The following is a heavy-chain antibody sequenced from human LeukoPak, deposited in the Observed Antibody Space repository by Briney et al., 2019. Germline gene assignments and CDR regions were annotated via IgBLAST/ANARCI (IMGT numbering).Heavy chain of an antibody. Sequence: SVKVSCKASGYTFTSYDINWVRQAPGQGLEWMGGIIPIFGTANYAQKFQGRVTITADESTSTAYMELSSLRSEDTAVYYCARSWASRVSPYYYYLDVWGKGTTVTVSS. D-gene: IGHD1-26*01. V-gene: IGHV1-69*13. CDR1: GYTFTSYD. J-gene: IGHJ6*03. CDR2: IIPIFGTA. CDR3: ARSWASRVSPYYYYLDV.